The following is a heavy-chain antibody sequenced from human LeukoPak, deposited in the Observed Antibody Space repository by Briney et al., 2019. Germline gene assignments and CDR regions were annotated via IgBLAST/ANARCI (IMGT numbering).Heavy chain of an antibody. D-gene: IGHD6-13*01. V-gene: IGHV4-59*01. CDR3: ARVGGGSSWYGSDYFDY. CDR2: IYYSGST. J-gene: IGHJ4*02. Sequence: PSETLSLTCTVSGGSISNYYWSWIRQPPGKGLEWIGYIYYSGSTNYNPSLKSRVTISVDTSKNQFSLKLSSVTAADTAVYYCARVGGGSSWYGSDYFDYWGQGTLVTVSS. CDR1: GGSISNYY.